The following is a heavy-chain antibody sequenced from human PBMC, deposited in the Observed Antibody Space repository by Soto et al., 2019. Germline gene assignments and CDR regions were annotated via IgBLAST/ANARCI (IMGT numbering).Heavy chain of an antibody. CDR2: IIPIPDIT. Sequence: QVQLVQSGAEVRKPGSSVKVSCKAPGGTFSTYIISWVRQPPGQGLEWMGRIIPIPDITNYAQKFQGRVTVTADRSTSTAYMELTSLKSEDTAVYYCARDRITTRGDAFDLWGQGTMVTVSS. J-gene: IGHJ3*01. CDR3: ARDRITTRGDAFDL. D-gene: IGHD3-3*01. CDR1: GGTFSTYI. V-gene: IGHV1-69*08.